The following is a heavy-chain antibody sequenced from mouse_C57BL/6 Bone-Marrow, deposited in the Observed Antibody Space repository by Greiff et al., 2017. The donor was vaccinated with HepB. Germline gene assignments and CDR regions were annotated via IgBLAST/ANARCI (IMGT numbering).Heavy chain of an antibody. J-gene: IGHJ3*01. CDR3: ARNGLRPPFAY. V-gene: IGHV2-2*01. CDR2: IWSGGST. Sequence: QQSPGKGLEWLGVIWSGGSTDYNAAFISRLSISKDNSKSQVFFKMNSLQADDTAIYYCARNGLRPPFAYWGQGTLVTVSA.